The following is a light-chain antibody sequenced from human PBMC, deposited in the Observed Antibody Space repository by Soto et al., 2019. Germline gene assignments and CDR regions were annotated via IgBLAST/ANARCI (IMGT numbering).Light chain of an antibody. CDR2: GAS. V-gene: IGKV3-20*01. CDR3: QESGSSAIT. J-gene: IGKJ5*01. CDR1: ESVSSRY. Sequence: EVVWTQTPATRSWSPGERGTLSCRASESVSSRYLAWYQQKPGQAPRLLIYGASSRATGIPDRFSGSGSGTDGAITLSRLEKEDASLYFGQESGSSAITFGQGTRLEIK.